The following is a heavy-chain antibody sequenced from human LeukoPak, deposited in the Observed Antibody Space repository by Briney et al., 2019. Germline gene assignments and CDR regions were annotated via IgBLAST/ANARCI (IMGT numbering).Heavy chain of an antibody. CDR2: IYPGDSDT. D-gene: IGHD4-17*01. CDR3: ARSTTVTKSTFDY. Sequence: GASLKLSCKGSGSRFTSYWIGWVRQMPGKGLEWMGIIYPGDSDTRYSPSFQGQVTISADKSISTAYLQWSSLKASDTAMYYCARSTTVTKSTFDYWGQGTLVTVSS. CDR1: GSRFTSYW. J-gene: IGHJ4*02. V-gene: IGHV5-51*01.